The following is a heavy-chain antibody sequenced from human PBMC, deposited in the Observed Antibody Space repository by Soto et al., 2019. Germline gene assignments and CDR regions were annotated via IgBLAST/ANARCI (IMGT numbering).Heavy chain of an antibody. CDR2: IIPIFGTA. V-gene: IGHV1-69*13. Sequence: ASVKVSCKASGGTFSSYAISWVRQAPGQGLEWMGGIIPIFGTANYAQKFQGRVTITADESTSTAYMELSSLRSEDTAVYYCARGLHEPYSSGLGRRYFDYWGQGTLVTVSS. CDR3: ARGLHEPYSSGLGRRYFDY. CDR1: GGTFSSYA. J-gene: IGHJ4*02. D-gene: IGHD6-19*01.